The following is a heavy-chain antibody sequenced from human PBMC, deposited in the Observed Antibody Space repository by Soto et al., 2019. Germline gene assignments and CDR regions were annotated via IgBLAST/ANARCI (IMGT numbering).Heavy chain of an antibody. D-gene: IGHD3-22*01. CDR1: GFTFSISP. CDR2: ISNDGNSK. CDR3: ARKDKSSGRAGTFQH. V-gene: IGHV3-30-3*01. Sequence: QVQVVESGGGVVQPGRSLRLSCTASGFTFSISPMHWVRQAPGKGLEWVAVISNDGNSKQYADSVKGRFTFSRDNSKNTLYLEMNSLRGEDTAMYYCARKDKSSGRAGTFQHWGQGTLVTVSS. J-gene: IGHJ1*01.